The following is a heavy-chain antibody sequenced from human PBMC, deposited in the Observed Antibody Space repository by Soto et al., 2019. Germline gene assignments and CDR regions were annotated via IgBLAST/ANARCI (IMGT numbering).Heavy chain of an antibody. CDR1: GYTFTGYY. Sequence: EASVKVSCKASGYTFTGYYMHWVRQAPGQGLEWMGWINPNSGGTNYAQKFQGWVTMTRDTSISTAYMELSRLRSDDTAVYYCARDSSTYDFWSGYHGNYNWFDPWGQGTLVTVPQ. D-gene: IGHD3-3*01. J-gene: IGHJ5*02. V-gene: IGHV1-2*04. CDR2: INPNSGGT. CDR3: ARDSSTYDFWSGYHGNYNWFDP.